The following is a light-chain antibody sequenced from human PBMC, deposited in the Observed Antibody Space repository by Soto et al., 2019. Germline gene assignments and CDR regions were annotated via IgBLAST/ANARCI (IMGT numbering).Light chain of an antibody. CDR2: EDS. V-gene: IGLV2-14*01. J-gene: IGLJ2*01. CDR3: SSYASSRTRGVV. CDR1: SSDVGGYNY. Sequence: QSALTQPASVSGAPGQSITISCTGTSSDVGGYNYVSWYQQHPGKAPKLMIYEDSNRPSGVSNRFSGSKSGNTASLTISGLQAEDEADYYCSSYASSRTRGVVFGAGTKVTVL.